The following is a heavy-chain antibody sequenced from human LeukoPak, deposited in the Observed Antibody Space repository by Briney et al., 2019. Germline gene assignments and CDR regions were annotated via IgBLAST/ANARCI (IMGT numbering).Heavy chain of an antibody. J-gene: IGHJ4*02. CDR3: ARESRYSGYGTKAFDY. D-gene: IGHD5-12*01. Sequence: GGSLRLSCAASGFTVSDYSMSWVRQAPGKGLVWVSRINSDGSSTSYADSVKGRFTISRDNAKNTLYLQMNSLRAEDTAVYYCARESRYSGYGTKAFDYWGQGTLVTVSS. CDR1: GFTVSDYS. V-gene: IGHV3-74*01. CDR2: INSDGSST.